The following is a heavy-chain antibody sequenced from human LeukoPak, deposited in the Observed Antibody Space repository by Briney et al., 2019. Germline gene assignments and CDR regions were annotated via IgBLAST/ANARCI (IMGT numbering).Heavy chain of an antibody. CDR2: ISGRSRQI. D-gene: IGHD3-16*01. J-gene: IGHJ1*01. CDR1: DTLLAYA. V-gene: IGHV3-21*01. Sequence: GGSLRLSCTPSLDTLLAYAILWVRQAPGKGLEWVSAISGRSRQIYYGESVKGRFTISRDNDRNSLYLQMDSLGVDETGVYCCGIAFHRLRTSSAGDLWGQGTLVIVPS. CDR3: GIAFHRLRTSSAGDL.